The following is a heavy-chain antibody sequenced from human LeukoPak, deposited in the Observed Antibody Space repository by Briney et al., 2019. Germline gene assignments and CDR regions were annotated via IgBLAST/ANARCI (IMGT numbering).Heavy chain of an antibody. Sequence: ASVKVSCKASGYTFTSYGISWVRQAPGQGLEWMGWISAYNGNTNYAQELQGRVTMTTDTSTSTAYMELRSLRSDDTAVYYCARDRGLLWFGELSYYYGMDVWGQGTTVTVSS. J-gene: IGHJ6*02. CDR3: ARDRGLLWFGELSYYYGMDV. V-gene: IGHV1-18*01. CDR1: GYTFTSYG. D-gene: IGHD3-10*01. CDR2: ISAYNGNT.